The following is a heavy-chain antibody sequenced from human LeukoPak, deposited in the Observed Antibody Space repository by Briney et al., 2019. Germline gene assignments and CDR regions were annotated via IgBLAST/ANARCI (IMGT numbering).Heavy chain of an antibody. D-gene: IGHD3-16*01. CDR1: GFTFSSYS. V-gene: IGHV3-21*01. CDR2: ISSSSSFI. Sequence: GGSLRLSCAASGFTFSSYSMKWVRQAPGKGLEWVSSISSSSSFIYYADSMKGRFTISRDNAKNSLYLQMNSLRAEDTAVYYCAREFMGVYFDYWSQGTLVTVSS. CDR3: AREFMGVYFDY. J-gene: IGHJ4*02.